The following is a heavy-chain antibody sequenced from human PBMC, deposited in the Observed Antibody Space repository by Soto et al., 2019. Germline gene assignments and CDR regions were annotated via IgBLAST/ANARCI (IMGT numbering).Heavy chain of an antibody. CDR3: ATQDFRGTTGTT. CDR1: GFTFSSYC. CDR2: ISGSGVNI. D-gene: IGHD1-1*01. V-gene: IGHV3-23*01. J-gene: IGHJ4*02. Sequence: HPGGSLRLSCAASGFTFSSYCIHWVRQAPCKGLEWVAVISGSGVNIHYADSVKGRFTISRDNSKNTLYLQMNSLRVEDTAVYNCATQDFRGTTGTTWGLGTLVAVSS.